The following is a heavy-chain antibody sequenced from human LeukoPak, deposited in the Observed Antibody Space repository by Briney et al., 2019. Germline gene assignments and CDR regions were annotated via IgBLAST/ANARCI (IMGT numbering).Heavy chain of an antibody. D-gene: IGHD3-3*01. J-gene: IGHJ4*02. Sequence: PGGSLRLSCAASGFTFSSYWMSWVRQAPGKGLEWVANIKQDGSEKYYVDSVKGRFTISRDNAKNSLYLQMNSLRAEDTAVYYCARSLVRFLEWFYFDYWGQGTLVTVSS. CDR3: ARSLVRFLEWFYFDY. CDR1: GFTFSSYW. CDR2: IKQDGSEK. V-gene: IGHV3-7*01.